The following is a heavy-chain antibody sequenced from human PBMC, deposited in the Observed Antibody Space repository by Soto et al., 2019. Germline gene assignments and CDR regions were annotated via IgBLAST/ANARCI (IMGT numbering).Heavy chain of an antibody. Sequence: GGSLRLSCAASGFTFSSYWMHWVRQAPGKGLVWVSRINSDGSSTNYADSVKGRFTISRDNAKNTLYLQMNSLRAEDTAVYYCARVGGYCSSTTCYEYGMDVWGRGTTVTVSS. CDR2: INSDGSST. D-gene: IGHD2-2*01. CDR3: ARVGGYCSSTTCYEYGMDV. J-gene: IGHJ6*02. CDR1: GFTFSSYW. V-gene: IGHV3-74*01.